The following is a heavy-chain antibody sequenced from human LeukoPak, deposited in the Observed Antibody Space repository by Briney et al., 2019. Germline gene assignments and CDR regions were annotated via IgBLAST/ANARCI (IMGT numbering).Heavy chain of an antibody. V-gene: IGHV3-74*01. CDR3: ATKQWLAPPPDS. D-gene: IGHD6-19*01. CDR1: GFTFSKYW. CDR2: INTDGTVT. Sequence: GGALRLSCAASGFTFSKYWMLWVRPAPGKGLDSVSRINTDGTVTTYADSVKGRFTVSRDNADNTMFLQMNSVRDEDTAVYYCATKQWLAPPPDSWGQGTPVTVSS. J-gene: IGHJ4*02.